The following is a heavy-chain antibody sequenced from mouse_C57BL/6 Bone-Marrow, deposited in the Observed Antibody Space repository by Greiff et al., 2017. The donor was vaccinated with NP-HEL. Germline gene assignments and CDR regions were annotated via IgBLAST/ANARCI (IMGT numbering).Heavy chain of an antibody. V-gene: IGHV1-26*01. CDR3: ARSGDYYGSSYRFAY. Sequence: EVQLQQSGPELVKPGASVKISCKASGYTFTDYYMNWVKQSHGKSLEWIGDINPNNGGTSYNQKFKGKATLTVDKSSSTAYMELRSLTSEDSAVYYCARSGDYYGSSYRFAYWGQGTLVTVSA. D-gene: IGHD1-1*01. CDR1: GYTFTDYY. J-gene: IGHJ3*01. CDR2: INPNNGGT.